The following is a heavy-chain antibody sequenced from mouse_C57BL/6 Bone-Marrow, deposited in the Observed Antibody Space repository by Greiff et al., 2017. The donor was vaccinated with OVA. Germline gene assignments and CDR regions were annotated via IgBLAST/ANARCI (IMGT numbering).Heavy chain of an antibody. D-gene: IGHD2-4*01. Sequence: VKLVESGPGLVAPSQCLSITCTVSGFSLTSYGVSWVRQPPGKGLEWLGVIWGDGSTNYHSALISRLSISKDNSKSQVFLKLNSLQTDDTATYYCAKEGDFYYDYDFYAMDYWGQGTSVTVSS. CDR3: AKEGDFYYDYDFYAMDY. V-gene: IGHV2-3*01. CDR2: IWGDGST. J-gene: IGHJ4*01. CDR1: GFSLTSYG.